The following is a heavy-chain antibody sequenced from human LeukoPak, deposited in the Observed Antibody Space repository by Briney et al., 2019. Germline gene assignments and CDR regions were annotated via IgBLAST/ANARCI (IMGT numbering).Heavy chain of an antibody. CDR3: ARDYYDSRGEAFDI. CDR2: IFYVGST. J-gene: IGHJ3*02. Sequence: SETLSLTYTVSGDSIGSHYWSWIRQPPGKGLEWIGYIFYVGSTNYNPSLKSRVTISVDTSKNQFSLKLNSVTAADTAVYYCARDYYDSRGEAFDIWGQGTMVTVSS. CDR1: GDSIGSHY. V-gene: IGHV4-59*11. D-gene: IGHD3-22*01.